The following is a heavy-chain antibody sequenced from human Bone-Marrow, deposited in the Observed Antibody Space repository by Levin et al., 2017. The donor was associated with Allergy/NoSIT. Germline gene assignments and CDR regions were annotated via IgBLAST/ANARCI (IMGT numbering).Heavy chain of an antibody. D-gene: IGHD6-19*01. CDR1: GFTFSSYE. CDR2: ISSSGSTI. J-gene: IGHJ2*01. CDR3: ARGDSSGWYWYFDL. V-gene: IGHV3-48*03. Sequence: SGGSLRLSCAASGFTFSSYEMNWVRQAPGKGLEWVSYISSSGSTIYYADSVKGRFTISRDNAKNSLYLQMNSLRAEDTAVYYCARGDSSGWYWYFDLWGRGTLVTVSS.